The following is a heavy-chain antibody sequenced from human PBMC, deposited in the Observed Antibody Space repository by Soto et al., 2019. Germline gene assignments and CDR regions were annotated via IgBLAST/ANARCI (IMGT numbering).Heavy chain of an antibody. CDR1: GGSISSSSYY. CDR2: ISSSSTI. D-gene: IGHD6-13*01. CDR3: AKDQGSSWYEIDY. Sequence: PSETLSLTCTVSGGSISSSSYYWGWIRQPPGKGLEWVSYISSSSTIYYADSVKGRFTISRDNAKNSLYLQMNSLRAEDTAVYYWAKDQGSSWYEIDYWGQGTLVTVAS. V-gene: IGHV3-48*01. J-gene: IGHJ4*02.